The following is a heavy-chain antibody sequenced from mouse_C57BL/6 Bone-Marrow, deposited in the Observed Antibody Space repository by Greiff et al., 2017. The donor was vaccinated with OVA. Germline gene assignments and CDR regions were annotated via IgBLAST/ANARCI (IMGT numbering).Heavy chain of an antibody. CDR3: AREGGYVHY. Sequence: EVKLVESGGDLVKPGGSLKLSCAASGFTFSSYGMSWVRQTPDKRLEWVATISSGGSYTYYPDSVKGRFTISRDNAKNTLYLQMSSLKSEDTAMYYCAREGGYVHYWGQGTTLTVSS. J-gene: IGHJ2*01. V-gene: IGHV5-6*01. CDR2: ISSGGSYT. D-gene: IGHD1-1*02. CDR1: GFTFSSYG.